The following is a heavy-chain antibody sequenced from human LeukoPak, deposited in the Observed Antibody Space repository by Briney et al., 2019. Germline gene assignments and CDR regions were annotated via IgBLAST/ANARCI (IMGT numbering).Heavy chain of an antibody. V-gene: IGHV4-38-2*02. CDR2: IYHSGST. Sequence: SETLSLTCTVSGYSISSAYYWGWIRQPPGKGLEWIGSIYHSGSTYYNPSLKSRVTISVDTSKNQFSLKLSSVTAADTAVYYCARVTYSVFDYWGQGTLVTVSS. D-gene: IGHD2-21*01. J-gene: IGHJ4*02. CDR3: ARVTYSVFDY. CDR1: GYSISSAYY.